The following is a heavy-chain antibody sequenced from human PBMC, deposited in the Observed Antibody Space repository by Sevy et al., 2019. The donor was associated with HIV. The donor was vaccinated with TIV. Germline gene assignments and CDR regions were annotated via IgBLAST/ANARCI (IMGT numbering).Heavy chain of an antibody. CDR1: GGTFSSYA. D-gene: IGHD6-6*01. CDR3: ARKGLGEQLVGGYYYYGMDV. CDR2: IIPIFGTA. V-gene: IGHV1-69*13. J-gene: IGHJ6*02. Sequence: ASVKLSCKASGGTFSSYAISWVRQAPGQGLEWMGGIIPIFGTANYAQKFQGRVTITADESTSTAYMELSSLRSEDTAVYYCARKGLGEQLVGGYYYYGMDVWGQGTTVTAP.